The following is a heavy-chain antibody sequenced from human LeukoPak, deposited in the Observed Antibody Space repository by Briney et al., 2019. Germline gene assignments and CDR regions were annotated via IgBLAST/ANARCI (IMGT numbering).Heavy chain of an antibody. V-gene: IGHV5-51*01. CDR1: GFSFTSYW. Sequence: GESLKISCKGSGFSFTSYWIGWVRQMPGKGLEWMGIIYPSDSDTTYSPSFQGQVTISADKSISTAYLQWSSLKASDTAIYYCARRELRILYYFDYWGQGTLVTVSS. CDR2: IYPSDSDT. J-gene: IGHJ4*02. D-gene: IGHD7-27*01. CDR3: ARRELRILYYFDY.